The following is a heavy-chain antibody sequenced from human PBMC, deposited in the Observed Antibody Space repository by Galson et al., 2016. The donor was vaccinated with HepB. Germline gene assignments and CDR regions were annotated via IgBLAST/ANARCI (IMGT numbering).Heavy chain of an antibody. CDR2: IWADGGNK. V-gene: IGHV3-33*01. CDR1: GFTFSNHG. Sequence: SLRLSCAASGFTFSNHGMHWVRQAPGKGLECVAVIWADGGNKYYVDSVKGRFTISRDNSKNTLYLQMNSLRAEDRAVYYCARDSGEVAGSLPRWDRGKENYCDYGGQGTLVTVPS. D-gene: IGHD6-19*01. J-gene: IGHJ4*02. CDR3: ARDSGEVAGSLPRWDRGKENYCDY.